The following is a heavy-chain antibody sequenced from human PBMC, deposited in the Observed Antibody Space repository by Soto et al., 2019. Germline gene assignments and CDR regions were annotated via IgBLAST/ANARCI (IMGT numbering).Heavy chain of an antibody. CDR3: ARVGDSSGQGAFDI. CDR2: INPNSGGT. Sequence: QVQLVQAGAEVKNPGASVKVSCKATGYTFTGYYMHWLRQAPGQGLEWMGWINPNSGGTNYAQKFQGRVTMTRATSISTAYMELSRLRSDATAVYYCARVGDSSGQGAFDIWGQGTIVTVSS. CDR1: GYTFTGYY. V-gene: IGHV1-2*02. J-gene: IGHJ3*02. D-gene: IGHD3-22*01.